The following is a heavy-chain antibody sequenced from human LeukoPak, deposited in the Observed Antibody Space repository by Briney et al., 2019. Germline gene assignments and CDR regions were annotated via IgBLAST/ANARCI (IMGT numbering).Heavy chain of an antibody. D-gene: IGHD1-26*01. CDR2: IWYDGSNK. Sequence: PGRSLRLSCAASGFTFSSYGMHWVRQAPGKGLEWVAVIWYDGSNKYYADSVKGRFTISRDNSKNTLYLQMNSLRAEDTAVYYCAIDPSLVGATRNWFDPWGQGTLVTVSS. CDR1: GFTFSSYG. V-gene: IGHV3-33*01. CDR3: AIDPSLVGATRNWFDP. J-gene: IGHJ5*02.